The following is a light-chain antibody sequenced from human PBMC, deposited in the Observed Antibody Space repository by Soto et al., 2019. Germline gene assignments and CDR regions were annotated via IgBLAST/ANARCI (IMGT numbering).Light chain of an antibody. CDR2: DAS. J-gene: IGKJ4*01. V-gene: IGKV1-13*02. CDR1: QDIGSA. CDR3: QQFNGFPIT. Sequence: IQLTQSPSSLSASVGDRVTITCRAGQDIGSALAWYQQRPGKAPKLLLYDASNLEAGVPSRFSGRGSGTDFTLTITSLRPEDFATYYCQQFNGFPITFGGGTKVQIK.